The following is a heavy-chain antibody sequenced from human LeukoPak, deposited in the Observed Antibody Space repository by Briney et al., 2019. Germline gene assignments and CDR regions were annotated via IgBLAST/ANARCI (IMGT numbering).Heavy chain of an antibody. J-gene: IGHJ4*02. CDR3: ARHGDYNFDY. V-gene: IGHV3-7*01. CDR2: IKTDGSAK. D-gene: IGHD4-17*01. Sequence: GGSLRLSCAASGFTFSGHWMGWVRQAPGKGLEWVANIKTDGSAKYYVDSVKGRFTISRDSAKNSLYLLMNSLRAEDTAVYYCARHGDYNFDYWGQGTLVTVSS. CDR1: GFTFSGHW.